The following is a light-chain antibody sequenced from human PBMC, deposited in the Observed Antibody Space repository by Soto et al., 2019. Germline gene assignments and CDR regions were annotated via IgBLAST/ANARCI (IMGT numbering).Light chain of an antibody. CDR2: KAS. CDR1: QSISSW. V-gene: IGKV1-5*03. J-gene: IGKJ3*01. CDR3: QQYNSYKGS. Sequence: DIQMTQSPSTLSASVGDRVTITCRASQSISSWLAWYQQKPGKAPKLLIYKASSLESGVPSRFSGSGSGTEFTLTISSLQPDDFATYYCQQYNSYKGSFGPGTKVDIK.